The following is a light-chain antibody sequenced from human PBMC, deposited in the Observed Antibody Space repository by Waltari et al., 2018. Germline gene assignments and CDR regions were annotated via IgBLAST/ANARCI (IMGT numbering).Light chain of an antibody. CDR3: QQGGSSPRT. J-gene: IGKJ1*01. CDR1: QSVSSTN. Sequence: EIVLTQSPGTLSLSPGERATVSCRASQSVSSTNLAWYPQKLGQAPRLLIYGASSRATGIPDRFSGSGSGTDFTLTISRLEPEDFAVYYCQQGGSSPRTFGQGTKVEIK. V-gene: IGKV3-20*01. CDR2: GAS.